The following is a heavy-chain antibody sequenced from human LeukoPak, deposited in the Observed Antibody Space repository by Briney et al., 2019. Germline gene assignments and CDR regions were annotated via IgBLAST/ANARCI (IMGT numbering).Heavy chain of an antibody. CDR2: IYYSGST. CDR1: GGSISTYY. V-gene: IGHV4-59*01. CDR3: ARDYSNYIIDY. J-gene: IGHJ4*02. Sequence: SETQSLTCTVSGGSISTYYWSWIRQPPGKGLEWIGYIYYSGSTNYNPSLKSRVTISVDTSKNQFPLNLSSVTAADTAVYYCARDYSNYIIDYWGQGILVTVSS. D-gene: IGHD4-11*01.